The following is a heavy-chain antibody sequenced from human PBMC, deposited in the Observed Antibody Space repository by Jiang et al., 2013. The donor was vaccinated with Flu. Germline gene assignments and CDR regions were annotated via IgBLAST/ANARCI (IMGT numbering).Heavy chain of an antibody. V-gene: IGHV3-33*06. CDR2: LWYDGRTK. CDR1: GFTFSSCG. J-gene: IGHJ3*01. Sequence: GGGVIQPGTSLRLSCAISGFTFSSCGMAVGSARLQARGWEWVAVLWYDGRTKYYGDSVKGRATISRDDSTNMLYLQMDSLRADDTAVYYCAKDLGDGSSSRNDAFDFWGQGTMVTVSS. CDR3: AKDLGDGSSSRNDAFDF. D-gene: IGHD6-6*01.